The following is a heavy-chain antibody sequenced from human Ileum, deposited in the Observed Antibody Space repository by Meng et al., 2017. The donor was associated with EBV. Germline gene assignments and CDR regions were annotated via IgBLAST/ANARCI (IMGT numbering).Heavy chain of an antibody. D-gene: IGHD2-2*01. CDR2: INAGNGNT. V-gene: IGHV1-3*01. CDR1: GYSFTTYA. Sequence: QVQLVQSGAEVKKPGASVKVSCKASGYSFTTYAMHWARQAPGQRLEWMGWINAGNGNTKYSERFQSRVTITRDTAASTAYMELSSLRSEDTAVYYCARTGCSSSSCYDYWGQGTLVTVSS. CDR3: ARTGCSSSSCYDY. J-gene: IGHJ4*02.